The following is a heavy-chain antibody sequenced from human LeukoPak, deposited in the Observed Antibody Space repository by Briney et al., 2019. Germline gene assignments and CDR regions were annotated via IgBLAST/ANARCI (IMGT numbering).Heavy chain of an antibody. D-gene: IGHD7-27*01. CDR3: AREANWGPHSGKYFDY. V-gene: IGHV3-30-3*01. CDR1: GFTFRSYA. J-gene: IGHJ4*02. Sequence: GGSLRLSCAASGFTFRSYAMHWVRQAPGKGLEWVAVLSYDGGNKYYADSVKGRFTISRDISKNTLYLQLSSLRPEDTAFYYCAREANWGPHSGKYFDYWGQGTLVTVSS. CDR2: LSYDGGNK.